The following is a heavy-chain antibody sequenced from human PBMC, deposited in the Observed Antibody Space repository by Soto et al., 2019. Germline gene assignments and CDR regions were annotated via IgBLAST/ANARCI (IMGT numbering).Heavy chain of an antibody. D-gene: IGHD1-1*01. CDR3: AKDKPGTTSFDC. CDR2: ISDRGDTT. CDR1: GFTFSSYA. V-gene: IGHV3-23*01. J-gene: IGHJ4*02. Sequence: EVQLLESGGGLVQPGGSLRLSCAASGFTFSSYAMSWVRQAPGKGLEWVSAISDRGDTTHYADSVKGRFTISRDTSKNTLYLQLNTLRADDTAVYYCAKDKPGTTSFDCWGQGTLVTVSS.